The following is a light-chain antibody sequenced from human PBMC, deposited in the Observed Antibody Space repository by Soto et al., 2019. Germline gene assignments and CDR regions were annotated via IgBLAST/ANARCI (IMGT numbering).Light chain of an antibody. CDR1: SSNIGSNY. Sequence: QAVVTQPPSASGTPGQRVTISCSGSSSNIGSNYVYWYQHLPGTAPKLLIYRNNQRPSGVPDRFSGSKSGTSASLAISGLRSEDEADYYCATWDDSLSNYVFGTGTKLTVL. CDR2: RNN. V-gene: IGLV1-47*01. CDR3: ATWDDSLSNYV. J-gene: IGLJ1*01.